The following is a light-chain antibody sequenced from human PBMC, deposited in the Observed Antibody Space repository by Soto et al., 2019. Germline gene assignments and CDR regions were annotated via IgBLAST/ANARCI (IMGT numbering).Light chain of an antibody. CDR2: EVT. CDR1: SSDVGGYQS. CDR3: ASHAGSSHAWV. J-gene: IGLJ3*02. V-gene: IGLV2-11*01. Sequence: QSALTQPRSVSGSPGQSVTISCTGTSSDVGGYQSVSWYQQYPGKAPKVMIYEVTKRPSGVPDRFSGSKFGNTASLTVSGLQADDEADSYCASHAGSSHAWVFGGGTKLTVL.